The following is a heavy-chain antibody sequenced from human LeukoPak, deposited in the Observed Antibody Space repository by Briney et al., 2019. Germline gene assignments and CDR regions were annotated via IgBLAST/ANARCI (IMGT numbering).Heavy chain of an antibody. CDR1: GLSISTNYH. Sequence: SETLSLTCSVSGLSISTNYHWGWIRQPPGKGLEWIGTIHHGGNTYYNSSVQSRVTISVDTSKNRFSLNLRSVTAADTAVYYWSRARLNGLHPPLLGPRGPGNLVIVSS. D-gene: IGHD5-24*01. CDR3: SRARLNGLHPPLLGP. CDR2: IHHGGNT. V-gene: IGHV4-38-2*02. J-gene: IGHJ4*03.